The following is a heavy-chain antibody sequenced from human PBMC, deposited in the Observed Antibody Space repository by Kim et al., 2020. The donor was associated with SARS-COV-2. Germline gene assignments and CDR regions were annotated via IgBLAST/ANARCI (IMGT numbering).Heavy chain of an antibody. CDR1: GSPFSDYY. CDR2: ISAFTDYT. CDR3: VRTRLRSFDS. V-gene: IGHV3-11*06. Sequence: GGSLRLSCAASGSPFSDYYMSWIRQAPGKGLEWVGYISAFTDYTNYADSVKGRFTISRDHAKSSLYLEMNSPRVDDTAVYYCVRTRLRSFDSWGRGTLVTVSS. J-gene: IGHJ4*02.